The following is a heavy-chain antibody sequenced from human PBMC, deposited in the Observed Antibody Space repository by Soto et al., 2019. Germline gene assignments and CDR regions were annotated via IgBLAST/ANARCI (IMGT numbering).Heavy chain of an antibody. D-gene: IGHD3-16*02. CDR2: MHSGGST. CDR1: GFNVSSNS. Sequence: EVQLVETGGGLTQPGGSLRLSCAASGFNVSSNSMNWVRQAPGKGLEWVSVMHSGGSTNYADSVKGRFTISRDNSENTLYLQMDRLRVEDTAVYYCAKRGGYDYVWKSYRPDYWGQGTLVSVSS. V-gene: IGHV3-53*02. CDR3: AKRGGYDYVWKSYRPDY. J-gene: IGHJ4*02.